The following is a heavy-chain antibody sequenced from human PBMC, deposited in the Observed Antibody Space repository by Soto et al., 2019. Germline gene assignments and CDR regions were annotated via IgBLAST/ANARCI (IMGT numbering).Heavy chain of an antibody. CDR1: GYSISSSNW. Sequence: SSETLSLTCAVSGYSISSSNWWGWIRQPPGKGLEWIGYIYYSGTTYYNPSLKSRVTISVDTSKNQFSLKLSSVTAADTAVYYCARELLSDDSSGYSDYWGQGTLVT. D-gene: IGHD3-22*01. V-gene: IGHV4-28*03. J-gene: IGHJ4*02. CDR3: ARELLSDDSSGYSDY. CDR2: IYYSGTT.